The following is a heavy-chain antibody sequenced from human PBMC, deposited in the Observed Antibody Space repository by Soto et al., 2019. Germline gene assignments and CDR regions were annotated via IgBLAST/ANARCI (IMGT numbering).Heavy chain of an antibody. Sequence: QVQLVQSGAEVKKPGASVKVSCKASGYTFSSNGVSWVRQAPGQGLEWMGWISTFNGNAHFVQKFQGRVTMTTDTSTNTAYMELRSLSSDDTAVYYCARLHGYSSGWYDYWGQGTLVTVSS. CDR2: ISTFNGNA. CDR1: GYTFSSNG. V-gene: IGHV1-18*04. CDR3: ARLHGYSSGWYDY. J-gene: IGHJ4*02. D-gene: IGHD6-19*01.